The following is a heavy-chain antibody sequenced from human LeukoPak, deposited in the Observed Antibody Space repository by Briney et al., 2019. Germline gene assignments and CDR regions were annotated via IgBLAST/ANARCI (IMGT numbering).Heavy chain of an antibody. V-gene: IGHV4-61*02. J-gene: IGHJ4*02. Sequence: SETLSLTCTVSGGSISSGSYYWSWIRQPAGKGLEWIGRIYSSGSTNYSPSLKSRVTISVARSKNQFSLKLSSVTAADTAVYYCARDSGAFGGIIATLDYWGQGTLVTVSS. CDR3: ARDSGAFGGIIATLDY. CDR2: IYSSGST. D-gene: IGHD3-16*02. CDR1: GGSISSGSYY.